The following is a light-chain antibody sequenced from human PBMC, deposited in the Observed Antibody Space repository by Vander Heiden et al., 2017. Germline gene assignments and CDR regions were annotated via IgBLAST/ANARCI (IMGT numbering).Light chain of an antibody. Sequence: PGERATLSCRAGPSVGSFLAWYQQKLGQAPRPLIYDASNRAPGIPPRFSGSESGTDFTLTISSLEPEDFGVYYCQHRGSFGPGTKVDMK. CDR1: PSVGSF. V-gene: IGKV3-11*01. CDR2: DAS. J-gene: IGKJ3*01. CDR3: QHRGS.